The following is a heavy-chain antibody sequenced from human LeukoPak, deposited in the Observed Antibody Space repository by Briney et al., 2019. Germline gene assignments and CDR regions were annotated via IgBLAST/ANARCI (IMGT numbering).Heavy chain of an antibody. CDR2: INPSGGST. J-gene: IGHJ4*02. V-gene: IGHV1-46*01. D-gene: IGHD4-17*01. Sequence: GASVKVSCKASGYTFTSYYMHWVRQAPGQGLEWMGLINPSGGSTSYAQKFQGRVTMTRDTSTSTVYMELSSLRSEDTAVYYCAREVGHTTSYDYWGQGTLVTVSS. CDR1: GYTFTSYY. CDR3: AREVGHTTSYDY.